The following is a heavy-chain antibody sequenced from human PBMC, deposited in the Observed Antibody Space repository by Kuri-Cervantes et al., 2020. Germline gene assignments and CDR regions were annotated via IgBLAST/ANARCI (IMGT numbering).Heavy chain of an antibody. CDR2: IYHSGST. CDR3: ARGLLWFGEFPPGFDY. D-gene: IGHD3-10*01. CDR1: GGSISSSNW. Sequence: SETLSLTCAVSGGSISSSNWWSWVRQPPGKGLEWIGEIYHSGSTNYNPSLKSRVTISVDTSKNQFSLKLSSVTAADTAVYYCARGLLWFGEFPPGFDYWGQGTLVTVSS. V-gene: IGHV4-4*02. J-gene: IGHJ4*02.